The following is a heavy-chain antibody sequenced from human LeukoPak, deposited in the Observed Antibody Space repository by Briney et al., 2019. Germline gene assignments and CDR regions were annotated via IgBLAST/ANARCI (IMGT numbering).Heavy chain of an antibody. V-gene: IGHV3-30*03. CDR2: IAADGGVK. CDR3: AREATWGQWYFDH. D-gene: IGHD6-19*01. Sequence: GRSLGLSCVASGITFNSHGMHWVRQAPGKGLEWVAVIAADGGVKHYADSVKGRFTLSRDNSKNTLYLQMNSLSVEDTAVYYCAREATWGQWYFDHWGQGTPVTVSS. J-gene: IGHJ4*02. CDR1: GITFNSHG.